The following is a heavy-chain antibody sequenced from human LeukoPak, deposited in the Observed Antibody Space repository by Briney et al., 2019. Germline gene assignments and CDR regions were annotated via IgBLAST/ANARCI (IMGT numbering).Heavy chain of an antibody. V-gene: IGHV1-2*04. D-gene: IGHD3-22*01. CDR2: INPNSGGT. Sequence: ASVKVSCKASGYTFTGYYMHWVRQAPGQGLEWMGWINPNSGGTNYAQKFQGWVTMTRDTSISTAYMELSRLRSDDTAVYYCARDYYDSSGYYYGPHAFDIWGQGTMVTVSS. CDR3: ARDYYDSSGYYYGPHAFDI. CDR1: GYTFTGYY. J-gene: IGHJ3*02.